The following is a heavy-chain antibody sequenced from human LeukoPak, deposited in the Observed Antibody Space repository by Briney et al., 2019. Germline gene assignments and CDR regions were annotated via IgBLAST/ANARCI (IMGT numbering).Heavy chain of an antibody. V-gene: IGHV4-39*01. CDR1: GGSISNSNYY. CDR2: VYYSGST. D-gene: IGHD2-2*02. CDR3: ASSPGGYCSSPSCYTGGRFDY. Sequence: MPSETLSLTCTVSGGSISNSNYYWIWIRQPPGKGLEWIGRVYYSGSTYYNPSLKSRVTISVATPKNQFSLKLSSVTAADTAVYYCASSPGGYCSSPSCYTGGRFDYWGQGILVTVSS. J-gene: IGHJ4*02.